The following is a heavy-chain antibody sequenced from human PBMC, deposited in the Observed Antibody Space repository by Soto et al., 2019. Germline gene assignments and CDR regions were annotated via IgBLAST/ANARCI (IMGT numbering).Heavy chain of an antibody. CDR2: INHSGST. CDR1: GGSFSGYY. D-gene: IGHD3-22*01. CDR3: ARELYYYDSSGYYVSPYFDY. J-gene: IGHJ4*02. Sequence: SETLSLTCAVYGGSFSGYYWSWIRQPPGRGLEWIGEINHSGSTNYNPSLKSRVTISVDTSKNQFSLKLSSVTAADTAVYYCARELYYYDSSGYYVSPYFDYWGQGTLVTVSS. V-gene: IGHV4-34*01.